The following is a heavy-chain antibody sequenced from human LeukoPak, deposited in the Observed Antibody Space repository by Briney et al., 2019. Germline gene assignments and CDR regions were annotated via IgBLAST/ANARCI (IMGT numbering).Heavy chain of an antibody. CDR1: GGSISSDTKF. J-gene: IGHJ5*02. V-gene: IGHV4-61*02. CDR2: ISSAGRT. CDR3: AKGAGPPWFDP. Sequence: PSETLSLTCTVSGGSISSDTKFWSWIRQPAGKGLEWIGRISSAGRTDYNPSLKSRVIISLDTSKNQVSMYLNSVTAADTAVYYCAKGAGPPWFDPWGQGILVSVSS. D-gene: IGHD6-19*01.